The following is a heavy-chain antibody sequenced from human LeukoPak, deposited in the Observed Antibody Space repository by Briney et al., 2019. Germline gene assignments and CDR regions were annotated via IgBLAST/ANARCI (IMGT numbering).Heavy chain of an antibody. V-gene: IGHV3-23*01. J-gene: IGHJ4*02. CDR1: GFTFSSYA. CDR2: ISGSGGST. Sequence: GGSLRLSCAASGFTFSSYAMSWVRQAPGKGLEWVSAISGSGGSTYYADSVRGRFSISRDTSQNELYLQMNGLRADDSAMYFCAKDHSADGWPTFEYWGRGTLVTVSS. D-gene: IGHD5-24*01. CDR3: AKDHSADGWPTFEY.